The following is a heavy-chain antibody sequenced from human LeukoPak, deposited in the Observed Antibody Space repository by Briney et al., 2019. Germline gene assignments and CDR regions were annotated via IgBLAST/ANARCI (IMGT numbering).Heavy chain of an antibody. J-gene: IGHJ4*02. CDR1: GFTFSSYG. CDR2: IRYDGSNK. D-gene: IGHD6-13*01. V-gene: IGHV3-30*02. CDR3: AHMAAAGSSTTFDY. Sequence: GGSLRLSCAASGFTFSSYGMHWVRQAPGKGLEWVAFIRYDGSNKYYADSVKGRFTISRDNSKNTLYLQMNSLRAEDTAVYYCAHMAAAGSSTTFDYWGQGSLVTVSS.